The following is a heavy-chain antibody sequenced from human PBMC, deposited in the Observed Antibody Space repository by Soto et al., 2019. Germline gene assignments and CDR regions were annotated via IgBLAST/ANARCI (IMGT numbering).Heavy chain of an antibody. J-gene: IGHJ4*02. CDR1: GFTVSSNY. Sequence: LRLSCAASGFTVSSNYLTWVRQAPGKGLEWVSVIFSADNTHYADSVKGRFTISRDNSKNTVFLQMNSLRAEDTAVYYCAITGAGYYIVWGQGTPVTVSS. V-gene: IGHV3-53*01. CDR2: IFSADNT. D-gene: IGHD3-3*01. CDR3: AITGAGYYIV.